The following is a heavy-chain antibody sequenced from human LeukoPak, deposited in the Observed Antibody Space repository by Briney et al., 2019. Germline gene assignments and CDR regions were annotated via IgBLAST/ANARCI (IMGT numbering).Heavy chain of an antibody. V-gene: IGHV4-34*01. D-gene: IGHD4-17*01. CDR3: ARAPTADY. J-gene: IGHJ4*02. CDR2: INHSGST. CDR1: GGSFSGYY. Sequence: SETLSLTCAVYGGSFSGYYWSWIRQPPGKGLEWIGEINHSGSTNYNPSLKSRATISVDTFKNQFSLKLSSVTAADTAVYYCARAPTADYWGQGTLVTVSS.